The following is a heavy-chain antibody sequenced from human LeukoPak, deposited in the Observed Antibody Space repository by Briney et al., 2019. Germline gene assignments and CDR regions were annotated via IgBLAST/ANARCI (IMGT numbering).Heavy chain of an antibody. CDR1: GYSFTSYW. J-gene: IGHJ6*02. D-gene: IGHD6-19*01. Sequence: NRGESLKISCKGSGYSFTSYWIGWVRQMPGKGLEWMGIIYPGDSDTRYSPSFQGQVTISADKSISTAYLQWSSLKASDTAMYYCARHHGGSGWYRSYYYYYGMDVWGQGTTVTVSS. CDR3: ARHHGGSGWYRSYYYYYGMDV. CDR2: IYPGDSDT. V-gene: IGHV5-51*01.